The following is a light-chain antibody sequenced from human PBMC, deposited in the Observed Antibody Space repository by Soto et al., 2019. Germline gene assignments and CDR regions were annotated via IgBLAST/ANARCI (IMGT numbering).Light chain of an antibody. Sequence: DIQMTQSPSTLSASVGDRVTITCRAGQNINGWLAWYQQRPGKAPNLLIHKASILEVGVPSRFSGSASGTEFTLTISSLQPDDFAFYFRLQYNVYPLSFGGGTKVEIK. CDR2: KAS. CDR3: LQYNVYPLS. J-gene: IGKJ4*01. V-gene: IGKV1-5*03. CDR1: QNINGW.